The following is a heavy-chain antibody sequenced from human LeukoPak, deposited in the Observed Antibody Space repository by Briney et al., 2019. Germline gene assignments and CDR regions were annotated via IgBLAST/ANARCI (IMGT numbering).Heavy chain of an antibody. CDR3: ARDRYCSGGSCYGWFDP. V-gene: IGHV1-18*01. J-gene: IGHJ5*02. D-gene: IGHD2-15*01. CDR1: GYTFTSYG. CDR2: ISAYNGNT. Sequence: GASVKVSCKASGYTFTSYGISWVRQAPGQGLEWMGWISAYNGNTNYAQKLQGRVTMTTDTSTSTAYMELRSLRSDDTAVYHCARDRYCSGGSCYGWFDPWGQGTLVTVSS.